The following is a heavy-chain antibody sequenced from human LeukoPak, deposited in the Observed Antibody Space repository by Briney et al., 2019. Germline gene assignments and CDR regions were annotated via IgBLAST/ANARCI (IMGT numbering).Heavy chain of an antibody. CDR2: IYYSGST. Sequence: PTEALSLTCTVSGGSISSYYWSWIRQPPGKGLEWIGYIYYSGSTNYNPSLKSRVTISVDTSKNQFSLKLSSVTAADTAVYYCARRYDYGDNDAFDIWGQGTMVTVSS. V-gene: IGHV4-59*08. CDR1: GGSISSYY. J-gene: IGHJ3*02. CDR3: ARRYDYGDNDAFDI. D-gene: IGHD4-17*01.